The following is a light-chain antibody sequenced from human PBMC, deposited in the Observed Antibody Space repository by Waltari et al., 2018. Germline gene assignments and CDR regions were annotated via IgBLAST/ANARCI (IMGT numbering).Light chain of an antibody. CDR3: TSFTSSATWV. J-gene: IGLJ3*02. V-gene: IGLV2-14*01. CDR1: RSDIGAYQH. CDR2: EVS. Sequence: QSALTQPASVSGSPGQSITISCSGTRSDIGAYQHVSWYQQHPGKAPKLMIYEVSNRPSGVSNRFSGSKSGNTASLTISGLQADDESHYYCTSFTSSATWVFGGGTKVTVL.